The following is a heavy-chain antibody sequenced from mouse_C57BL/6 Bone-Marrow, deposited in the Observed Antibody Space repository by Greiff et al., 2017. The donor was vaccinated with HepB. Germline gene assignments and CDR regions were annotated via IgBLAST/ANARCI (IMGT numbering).Heavy chain of an antibody. CDR1: GFSLTSYA. CDR2: IWTGGGT. D-gene: IGHD1-2*01. CDR3: ARIRVHYDGWCFDV. V-gene: IGHV2-9-1*01. Sequence: QVQLKESGPGLVAPSQSLSITCTVSGFSLTSYAISWVRQPPGKGLEWLGAIWTGGGTNYNSALKSRLSISKDNSKSQVFLKMNSLQTDDTARYYCARIRVHYDGWCFDVWGTGTTVTVSS. J-gene: IGHJ1*03.